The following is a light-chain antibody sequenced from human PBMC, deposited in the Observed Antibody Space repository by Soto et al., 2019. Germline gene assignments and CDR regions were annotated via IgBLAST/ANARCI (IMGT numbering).Light chain of an antibody. J-gene: IGLJ1*01. CDR1: TRDIGAYNL. CDR2: EVS. Sequence: QSALTQPASVSGSPGQSITISCAGTTRDIGAYNLVSWYQQHPGKAPRLMIYEVSNRPPGVSNRFSGSKSGNTASLTISGLQAEDEADYYCSSYSSSSTLVFGTGTKVTVL. CDR3: SSYSSSSTLV. V-gene: IGLV2-14*01.